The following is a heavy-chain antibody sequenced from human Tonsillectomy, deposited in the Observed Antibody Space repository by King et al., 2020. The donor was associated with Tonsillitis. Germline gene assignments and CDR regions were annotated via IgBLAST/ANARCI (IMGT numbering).Heavy chain of an antibody. D-gene: IGHD2-2*01. CDR2: ITNDGST. J-gene: IGHJ3*02. CDR3: ARGCSSSNCYDAFDM. V-gene: IGHV4-34*01. CDR1: GGSFSDYY. Sequence: HVQLQQWGAGLLKPSETLSLTCAVYGGSFSDYYWNWTRPPPGMGLEWSVEITNDGSTHYNPSLKGRVTISKDTSKNQFSLKLSSVTAADAALYYCARGCSSSNCYDAFDMWGQGTMVTISS.